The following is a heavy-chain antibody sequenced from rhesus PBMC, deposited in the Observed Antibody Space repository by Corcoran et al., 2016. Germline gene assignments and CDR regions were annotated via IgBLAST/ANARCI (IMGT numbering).Heavy chain of an antibody. CDR3: ARIGIVGATTRFDY. J-gene: IGHJ4*01. CDR1: GGSISSGHD. Sequence: QVQLQESGPGVVKPSETLSLTCAVSGGSISSGHDWSWIRQPPGQGLEWIGYIYGSSGSTNYNPSLKNRVTISKDASKNQFSLKLSSVTAADTAVYYCARIGIVGATTRFDYWGQGVLVTVSS. D-gene: IGHD1-44*02. V-gene: IGHV4-76*01. CDR2: IYGSSGST.